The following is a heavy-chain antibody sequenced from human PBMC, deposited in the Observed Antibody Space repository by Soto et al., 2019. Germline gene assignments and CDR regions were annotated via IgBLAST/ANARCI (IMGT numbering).Heavy chain of an antibody. CDR1: GFTFSSYA. CDR3: ARWAEYFQY. J-gene: IGHJ1*01. V-gene: IGHV3-30*04. Sequence: GGSRRLSCAASGFTFSSYAMHGVRRAPGKGLGWVAVIAYDGSNKYYAESVKGRFTISRDNSKNTLYLQMNSLSAEDTAVYYCARWAEYFQYWGQGTLVTVSS. CDR2: IAYDGSNK.